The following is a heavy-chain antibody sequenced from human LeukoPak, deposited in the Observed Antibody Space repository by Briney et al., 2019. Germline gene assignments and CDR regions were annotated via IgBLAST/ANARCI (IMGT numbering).Heavy chain of an antibody. V-gene: IGHV4-61*02. J-gene: IGHJ4*02. D-gene: IGHD6-13*01. CDR2: IYTRGST. CDR1: GGSISSSSYY. Sequence: SETLSLTCTVSGGSISSSSYYWSWIRQPAGKGLEWIGRIYTRGSTDYNPSLKSRVTISIDTSKNQFSLKLSSVTAADTAVYYCARDDVNIAAAGGIYWGQGTLVTVSS. CDR3: ARDDVNIAAAGGIY.